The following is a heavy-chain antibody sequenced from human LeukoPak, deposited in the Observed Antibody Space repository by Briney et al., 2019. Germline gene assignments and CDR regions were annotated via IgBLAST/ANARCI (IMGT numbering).Heavy chain of an antibody. CDR1: GFTFTNYY. Sequence: ASVKVSCKASGFTFTNYYMHWVRQAPGPGLEWMGMIDPGGSSTTNAQKFQGRLAMTRDTSTSTVYMELSALRSEDTALYYCAKVNSGGIMIPSGGVIYFDNWGQGTLVTVSS. V-gene: IGHV1-46*01. CDR3: AKVNSGGIMIPSGGVIYFDN. CDR2: IDPGGSST. D-gene: IGHD3-16*01. J-gene: IGHJ4*02.